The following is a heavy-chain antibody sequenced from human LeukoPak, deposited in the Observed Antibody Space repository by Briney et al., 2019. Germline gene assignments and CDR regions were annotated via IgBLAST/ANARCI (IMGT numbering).Heavy chain of an antibody. CDR3: AKRPAYSYGAYFDY. J-gene: IGHJ4*02. D-gene: IGHD5-18*01. Sequence: PGGSLRLSCAASGFTFSSYAMIWVRQAPGKGLDWVSSISDNGDDTYYADSVKGRFTISRDKSTNTLYLQMNSLRAEDTAVYYCAKRPAYSYGAYFDYWGQGTLVTVSS. CDR2: ISDNGDDT. V-gene: IGHV3-23*01. CDR1: GFTFSSYA.